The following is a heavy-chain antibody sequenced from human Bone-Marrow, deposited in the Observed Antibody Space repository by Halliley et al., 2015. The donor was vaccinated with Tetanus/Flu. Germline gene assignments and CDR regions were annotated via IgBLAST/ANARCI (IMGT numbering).Heavy chain of an antibody. D-gene: IGHD3-22*01. Sequence: GFIYPGDSDTKSSPSFQGQVPISADKSISTAYLQWSSLKASDTAMYYCARRGSSGYYYGMDVWGQGTTVTVSS. CDR2: IYPGDSDT. J-gene: IGHJ6*02. CDR3: ARRGSSGYYYGMDV. V-gene: IGHV5-51*01.